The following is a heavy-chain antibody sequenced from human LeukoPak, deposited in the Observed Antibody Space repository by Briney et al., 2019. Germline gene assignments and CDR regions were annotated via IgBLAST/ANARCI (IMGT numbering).Heavy chain of an antibody. CDR1: GYTFTGYY. Sequence: ASVKVSCKASGYTFTGYYMHWVRQAPGQGLEWMGWINPNSGGTNYAQKFQGRVTMTRDTSISTAYMELRSLRSDDTAVYYCARSYSNFRDFDYWGQGTLVTVSS. V-gene: IGHV1-2*02. J-gene: IGHJ4*02. D-gene: IGHD4-11*01. CDR3: ARSYSNFRDFDY. CDR2: INPNSGGT.